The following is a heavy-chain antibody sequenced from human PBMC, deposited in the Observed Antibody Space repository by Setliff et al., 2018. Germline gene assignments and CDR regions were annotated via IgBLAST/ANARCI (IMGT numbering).Heavy chain of an antibody. CDR1: GYTFTSYA. J-gene: IGHJ3*02. V-gene: IGHV1-2*04. D-gene: IGHD1-7*01. Sequence: ASVKVSCKASGYTFTSYAMHWVRQAPGQGLEWMEWINPNSGGTNYAQKFQGWVTMTRDTSISTAYMELSRLRSDDTAVYYCARGPAGTYAFDIWGQGTMVTVSS. CDR3: ARGPAGTYAFDI. CDR2: INPNSGGT.